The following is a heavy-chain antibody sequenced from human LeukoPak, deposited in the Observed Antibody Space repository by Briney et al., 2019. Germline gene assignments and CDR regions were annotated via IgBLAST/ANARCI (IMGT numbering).Heavy chain of an antibody. D-gene: IGHD1-26*01. CDR1: GGSISSYY. V-gene: IGHV4-59*08. CDR2: IHYSGST. Sequence: SETLSLTCTVSGGSISSYYWTWIRQPPGKGLEEIGYIHYSGSTNYNPSLKNRVTISVDKSKNQFSLKLSSVTAADTAVYYCARLVLGATAYFDYWGQGTPVTVSS. CDR3: ARLVLGATAYFDY. J-gene: IGHJ4*02.